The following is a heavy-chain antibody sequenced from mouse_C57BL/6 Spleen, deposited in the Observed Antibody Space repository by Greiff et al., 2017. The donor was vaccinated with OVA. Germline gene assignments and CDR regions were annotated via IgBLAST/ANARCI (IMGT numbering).Heavy chain of an antibody. CDR2: ISSGGDYI. CDR3: TRDDPLCWDY. Sequence: EVMLVESGEGLVKPGGSLKLSCAASGFTFSSYAMSWVRQTPEKRLEWVAYISSGGDYIYYADNVKGRFTISRDNARNTLYLQMSSLQSEDTAMYYCTRDDPLCWDYWGQGTSVTVSS. CDR1: GFTFSSYA. D-gene: IGHD6-5*01. V-gene: IGHV5-9-1*02. J-gene: IGHJ4*01.